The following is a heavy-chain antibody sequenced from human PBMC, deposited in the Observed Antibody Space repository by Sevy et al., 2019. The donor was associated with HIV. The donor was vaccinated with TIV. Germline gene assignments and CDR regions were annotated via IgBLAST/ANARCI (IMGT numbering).Heavy chain of an antibody. Sequence: SETLSLTCTVSGGSMSAYYWSWIRQPPGKPLEYIGYIYYTGSTNYNPPLKSRVTISVDTSKNQFSLKLNSVTAADTAVYFCARAPPVRSGDDSLNWFDPWGQGTLVTVSS. D-gene: IGHD5-12*01. V-gene: IGHV4-59*01. CDR2: IYYTGST. CDR1: GGSMSAYY. CDR3: ARAPPVRSGDDSLNWFDP. J-gene: IGHJ5*02.